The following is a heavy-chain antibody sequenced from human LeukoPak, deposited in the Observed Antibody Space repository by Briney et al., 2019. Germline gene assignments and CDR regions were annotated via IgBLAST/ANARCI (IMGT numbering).Heavy chain of an antibody. V-gene: IGHV4-4*07. CDR2: IYNSGNT. J-gene: IGHJ3*02. D-gene: IGHD3-22*01. CDR1: GDSISRNY. Sequence: SSETLSLTCTVSGDSISRNYWSWIRQPAGKGLEWIGRIYNSGNTNYSPSLESRVTMSADTSKNQFSLKLSSVTAADTAVYYCARHKLEKPTYYYDSSVYAFDIWGQGTMVTVSS. CDR3: ARHKLEKPTYYYDSSVYAFDI.